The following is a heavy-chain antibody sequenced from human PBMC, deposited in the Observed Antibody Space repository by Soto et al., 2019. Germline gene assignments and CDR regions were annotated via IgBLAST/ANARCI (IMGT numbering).Heavy chain of an antibody. D-gene: IGHD2-8*01. J-gene: IGHJ6*02. Sequence: PSETLSLTCTVSGGSISSGGYYWSWIRQHPGKGLEWIEYIYYSGSTYYNPSLKSRVTISVDTSKNQFSLKLSSVTAADTAVYYCARAQTPHIVLMEYANIGGYYGMDVWGQGTTVTVSS. CDR1: GGSISSGGYY. V-gene: IGHV4-31*03. CDR2: IYYSGST. CDR3: ARAQTPHIVLMEYANIGGYYGMDV.